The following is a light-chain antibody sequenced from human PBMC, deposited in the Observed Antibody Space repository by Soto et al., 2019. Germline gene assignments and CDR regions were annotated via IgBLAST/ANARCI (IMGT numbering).Light chain of an antibody. J-gene: IGKJ4*01. V-gene: IGKV3-15*01. CDR2: GAS. CDR3: QQYQNWPLT. CDR1: QSVSSN. Sequence: EIVMTQSPATXSVXXXXXATLSCRASQSVSSNFAWYQQKPGQAPRLIIYGASTRATGIPARFSGSGSGTEFTLSISSLQSEDVAVYYCQQYQNWPLTFGGGTKVEIK.